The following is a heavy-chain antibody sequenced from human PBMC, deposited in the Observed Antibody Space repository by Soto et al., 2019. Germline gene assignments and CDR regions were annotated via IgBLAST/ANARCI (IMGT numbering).Heavy chain of an antibody. D-gene: IGHD3-22*01. Sequence: EVQLVESGGGLVQPGGSLKLSCAASGFTFSGSAMHWVRQASGKGLEWVGRIRSKANSYATAYAASVKGRFTISKDDSKKTAYLQMNSLKTEDTAVYYCTTHYYESSGYLGPVDYWGQGTLVTVSS. V-gene: IGHV3-73*02. J-gene: IGHJ4*02. CDR3: TTHYYESSGYLGPVDY. CDR2: IRSKANSYAT. CDR1: GFTFSGSA.